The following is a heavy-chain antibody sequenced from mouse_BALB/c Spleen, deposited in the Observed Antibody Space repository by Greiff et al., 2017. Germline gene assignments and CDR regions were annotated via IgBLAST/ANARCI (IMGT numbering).Heavy chain of an antibody. CDR1: GYTFTSYW. J-gene: IGHJ4*01. V-gene: IGHV1-69*02. Sequence: QVQLQQPGAELVKPGASVKLSCKASGYTFTSYWMHWVKQRPGQGLEWIGEIDPSDSYTNYNQKFKGKATLTVDKSSSTAYMQLSSLTSEDSAVYYCARRITTVVATGEAMDYWGQGTSVTVSS. CDR3: ARRITTVVATGEAMDY. CDR2: IDPSDSYT. D-gene: IGHD1-1*01.